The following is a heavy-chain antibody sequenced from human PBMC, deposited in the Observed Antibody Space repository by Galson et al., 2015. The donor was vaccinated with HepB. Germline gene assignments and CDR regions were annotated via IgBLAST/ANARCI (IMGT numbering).Heavy chain of an antibody. D-gene: IGHD3-22*01. CDR3: ARDLGDYYDSSGYYS. V-gene: IGHV3-30*04. CDR2: ISYDGSNK. J-gene: IGHJ4*02. CDR1: GFTFSSYA. Sequence: SLRLSCAASGFTFSSYAMHWVRQAPGKGLEWVAVISYDGSNKYYADSVKGRFTISRDNSKNTLYLQMNSLRAEDTAVYYCARDLGDYYDSSGYYSWGQGTLVTVSS.